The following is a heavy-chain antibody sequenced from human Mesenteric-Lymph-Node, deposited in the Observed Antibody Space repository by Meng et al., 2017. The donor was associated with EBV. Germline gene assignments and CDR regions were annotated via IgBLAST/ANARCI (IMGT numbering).Heavy chain of an antibody. CDR1: GGSISSSSYY. J-gene: IGHJ4*02. Sequence: QLHVPESGQGMGKPSETLSLTCTVSGGSISSSSYYWGWIRQPPGKGLEWIGSIYYSGSTYYNPSLKSRVTISVDTSKNQFSLKLSSVTAADTAVYYCATSSLTVDYWGQGTLVTVSS. CDR3: ATSSLTVDY. V-gene: IGHV4-39*07. CDR2: IYYSGST.